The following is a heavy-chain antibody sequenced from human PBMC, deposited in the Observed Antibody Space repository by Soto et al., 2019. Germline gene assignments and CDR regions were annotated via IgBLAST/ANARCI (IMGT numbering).Heavy chain of an antibody. CDR2: ISSSSSYI. Sequence: GGSLRLSCAASGFTFNTYGMHWVRQAPGKGLEWVSSISSSSSYIYYADSVKGRFTISRDNAKNSLYLQMNSLRAEDTAVYYCARTEYQLLLSWFDPWGQGTLVTVSS. CDR1: GFTFNTYG. V-gene: IGHV3-21*01. D-gene: IGHD2-2*01. J-gene: IGHJ5*02. CDR3: ARTEYQLLLSWFDP.